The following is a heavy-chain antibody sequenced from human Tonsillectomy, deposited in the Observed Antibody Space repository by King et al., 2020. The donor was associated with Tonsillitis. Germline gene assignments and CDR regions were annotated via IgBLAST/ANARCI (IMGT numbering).Heavy chain of an antibody. CDR2: INDDGGST. CDR3: ARDLSVTTLGWAAYYYNAMDV. V-gene: IGHV3-74*01. Sequence: VQLVESGGGLVQPGGSLRLSCAASGFTFSSYYMHWVRQAPGKGLVWVSRINDDGGSTTYADSVKGRFTISRDNAKNTLYLQMNSLRAEDTAVYYCARDLSVTTLGWAAYYYNAMDVWGQGTTVTVSS. D-gene: IGHD4-17*01. J-gene: IGHJ6*02. CDR1: GFTFSSYY.